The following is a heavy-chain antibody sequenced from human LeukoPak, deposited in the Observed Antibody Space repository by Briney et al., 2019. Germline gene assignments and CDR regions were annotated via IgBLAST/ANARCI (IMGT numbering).Heavy chain of an antibody. Sequence: GGSLRLSCAASGFTFSSYAMHWVRQAPGKGLEWVAVISYDGSNKYYADSVKGRFTISRDNSKNTLYLQMNSLRAEDTAVYYCASPRDGYNRFFDYWGQGTLVTVSS. J-gene: IGHJ4*02. D-gene: IGHD5-24*01. CDR3: ASPRDGYNRFFDY. CDR2: ISYDGSNK. V-gene: IGHV3-30*04. CDR1: GFTFSSYA.